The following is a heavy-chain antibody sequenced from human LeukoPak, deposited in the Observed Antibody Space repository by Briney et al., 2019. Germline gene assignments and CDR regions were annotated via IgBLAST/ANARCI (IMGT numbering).Heavy chain of an antibody. J-gene: IGHJ4*02. CDR3: ARGPERVWLVPYFDY. CDR1: GYTFTSYG. D-gene: IGHD6-19*01. Sequence: GASVKVSCKASGYTFTSYGISWVRQAPGQGLEWMGWISAYNGNTNYAQKLQGRVTMTTDTSTSTAYMELWSLRSDDTAVYYCARGPERVWLVPYFDYWGQGTLVTVSS. CDR2: ISAYNGNT. V-gene: IGHV1-18*01.